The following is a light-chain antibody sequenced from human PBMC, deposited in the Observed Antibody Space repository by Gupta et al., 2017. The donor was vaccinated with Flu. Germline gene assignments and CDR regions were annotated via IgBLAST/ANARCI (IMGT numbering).Light chain of an antibody. CDR1: ISNIGAGYA. CDR3: QSYNSILSGSV. J-gene: IGLJ3*02. Sequence: QSVLTQPPSLTGGPGQRVTMSCAGSISNIGAGYAVHWYQQLPGTAPKLLIYGNSSRPSGVPDRFSGSKSGTASSLAIAGLQAEDEADYYCQSYNSILSGSVFGGGTKLTVL. CDR2: GNS. V-gene: IGLV1-40*01.